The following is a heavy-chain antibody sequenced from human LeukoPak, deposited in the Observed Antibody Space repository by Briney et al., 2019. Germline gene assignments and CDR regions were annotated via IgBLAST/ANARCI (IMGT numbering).Heavy chain of an antibody. V-gene: IGHV4-38-2*02. J-gene: IGHJ4*02. D-gene: IGHD5-24*01. CDR3: ARLARRNGNYWEAYYFEY. CDR2: IYHSGNI. CDR1: GYSISNSYY. Sequence: SETLSLTCTVSGYSISNSYYWGWIRQPPGKGLEWIGSIYHSGNIYQNPSLKSRVTISVDTSQNHFSLKLSSVNVADTAVYYCARLARRNGNYWEAYYFEYWGQGALVTVSS.